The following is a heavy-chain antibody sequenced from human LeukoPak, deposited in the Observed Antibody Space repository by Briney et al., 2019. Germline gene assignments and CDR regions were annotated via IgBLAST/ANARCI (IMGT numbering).Heavy chain of an antibody. J-gene: IGHJ4*02. CDR3: ARVRDRSGYFYDFDY. CDR1: GGSINSYY. D-gene: IGHD3-22*01. CDR2: IHYSGST. V-gene: IGHV4-59*01. Sequence: SETLSLTCTVSGGSINSYYWSWIRQPPGTGLEWIGYIHYSGSTNYNPSLKSRVTISVDTSKNQFSLKLSSVTAADTAVYYCARVRDRSGYFYDFDYWGRGTLVTVSS.